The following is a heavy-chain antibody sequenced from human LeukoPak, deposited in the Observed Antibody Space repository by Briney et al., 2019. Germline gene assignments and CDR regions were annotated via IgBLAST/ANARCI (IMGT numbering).Heavy chain of an antibody. Sequence: ASVKVSCKASGYTFTSYYMHWVRQAPGQGLEWMGIINPSGGSTSYAQKFQGRVTMTRDTSTSTVYMKLSSLRSEDTAVYYCARRMVDRVWYFDLWGRGTLVTVSS. J-gene: IGHJ2*01. V-gene: IGHV1-46*01. CDR3: ARRMVDRVWYFDL. CDR1: GYTFTSYY. CDR2: INPSGGST. D-gene: IGHD4/OR15-4a*01.